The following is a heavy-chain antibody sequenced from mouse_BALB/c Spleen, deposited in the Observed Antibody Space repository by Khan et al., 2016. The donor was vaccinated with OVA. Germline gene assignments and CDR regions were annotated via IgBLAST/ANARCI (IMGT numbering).Heavy chain of an antibody. Sequence: QIQLVQSGPELKKPGETVKISCKASGYTFTTYGMNWVKQAPGKGLKWMGWINTYTGEPTYAADFKGRFAFSLETSATTSYLQINNLKNEDTATYFCTKHSYFSYVMVYWGQGTSVTVSS. J-gene: IGHJ4*01. V-gene: IGHV9-3-1*01. D-gene: IGHD2-10*01. CDR3: TKHSYFSYVMVY. CDR1: GYTFTTYG. CDR2: INTYTGEP.